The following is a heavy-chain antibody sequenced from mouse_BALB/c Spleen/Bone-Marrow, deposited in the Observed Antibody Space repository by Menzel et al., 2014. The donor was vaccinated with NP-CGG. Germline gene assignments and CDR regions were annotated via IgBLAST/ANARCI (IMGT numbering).Heavy chain of an antibody. CDR2: IYPGEGDT. CDR3: SREPSNWGYY. J-gene: IGHJ2*01. CDR1: GYAFTTYW. V-gene: IGHV1-87*01. Sequence: QVQLQQSGAELARPGASVKLSCKTSGYAFTTYWMQWVKQRPGQGLEWIGAIYPGEGDTRYTQKFKGKATLTADKSSSTAYIQLSNLTSEDSAVYYCSREPSNWGYYWGQGTTLTVSS.